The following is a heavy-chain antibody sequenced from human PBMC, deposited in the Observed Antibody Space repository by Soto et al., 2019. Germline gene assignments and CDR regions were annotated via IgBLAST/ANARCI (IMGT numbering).Heavy chain of an antibody. CDR3: TTDASSVVLMVDAHCEREFDY. CDR2: IKSKTDGGTT. Sequence: GGSLRLSCAASGFTFSNAWMSWVRQAPGKGLEWVGRIKSKTDGGTTDYAAPVKGRFTISRDDSKNTLYLQMKSLKTEDTAVYYCTTDASSVVLMVDAHCEREFDYWGQGTLVTVSS. CDR1: GFTFSNAW. V-gene: IGHV3-15*01. D-gene: IGHD2-8*01. J-gene: IGHJ4*02.